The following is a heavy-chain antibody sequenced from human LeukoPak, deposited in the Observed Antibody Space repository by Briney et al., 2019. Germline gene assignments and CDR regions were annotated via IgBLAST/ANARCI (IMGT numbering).Heavy chain of an antibody. D-gene: IGHD3-22*01. V-gene: IGHV3-74*01. CDR3: ARVSEVTMIVVVPGDAFDI. CDR2: INSDGSST. J-gene: IGHJ3*02. CDR1: GFTFSSYW. Sequence: GGSLRLSCAASGFTFSSYWMHWVRQAPGKGLVWVSRINSDGSSTSYADSVKGRFTISRDNAKNTLYLQMNSLRAEDTAVYYCARVSEVTMIVVVPGDAFDIWGQGTMVTVSS.